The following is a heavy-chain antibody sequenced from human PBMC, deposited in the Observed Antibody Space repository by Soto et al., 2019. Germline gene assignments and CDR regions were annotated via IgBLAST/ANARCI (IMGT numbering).Heavy chain of an antibody. J-gene: IGHJ6*02. CDR3: AKDTQASILGMDV. D-gene: IGHD3-9*01. Sequence: EVQLLESGGGLVQPGGSLRLSCAASGFTFSSYAMSWVRQAPGKGLEWVSSISGGGGSTYYADSVKGLFIVSRDNSKNTLYLQMKSLRVEDTAVYYCAKDTQASILGMDVWGQGTTVIVSS. CDR1: GFTFSSYA. V-gene: IGHV3-23*01. CDR2: ISGGGGST.